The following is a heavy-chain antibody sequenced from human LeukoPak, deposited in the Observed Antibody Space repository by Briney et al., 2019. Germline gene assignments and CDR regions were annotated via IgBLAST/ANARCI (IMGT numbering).Heavy chain of an antibody. CDR2: ISYDGSNK. V-gene: IGHV3-30*18. J-gene: IGHJ3*02. CDR3: AKVGKHDAFDI. CDR1: GFTFSSYG. Sequence: PGGSLRLSCAASGFTFSSYGMHWVRQAPGKGLEWVAVISYDGSNKYYAGSVNGRFTISRENSKNTLYLQMNSLRAEDTAVYYCAKVGKHDAFDIWGQGTMVTVSS. D-gene: IGHD7-27*01.